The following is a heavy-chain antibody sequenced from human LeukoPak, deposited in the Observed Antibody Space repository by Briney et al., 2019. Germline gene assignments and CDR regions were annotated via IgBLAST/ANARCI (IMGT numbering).Heavy chain of an antibody. J-gene: IGHJ6*03. Sequence: ASVKVSCKASGYTFTSYYMHWVRQAPGQGLEWMGIINPSGGSTNYAQKFQGRVTMTRDTSISTAYMELSRLRSDDTAMYYCASRDYGGNSRFTLPGGNYMDVWGKGTTVTISS. CDR2: INPSGGST. D-gene: IGHD4-23*01. CDR1: GYTFTSYY. CDR3: ASRDYGGNSRFTLPGGNYMDV. V-gene: IGHV1-2*02.